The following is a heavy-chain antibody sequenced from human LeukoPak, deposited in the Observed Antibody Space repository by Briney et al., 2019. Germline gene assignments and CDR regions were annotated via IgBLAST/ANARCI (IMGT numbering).Heavy chain of an antibody. CDR1: GYTFTSYY. Sequence: ASVKVSCKASGYTFTSYYMHWVRQAPGQGLEWMGIINPSGGSTSYAQKFQGRVTMTRDTSTSTVYMELSSLRSEDTAVYYCARSIVVSPAAPYSWFDPWGHGTLVTVSS. D-gene: IGHD2-21*01. CDR2: INPSGGST. CDR3: ARSIVVSPAAPYSWFDP. V-gene: IGHV1-46*01. J-gene: IGHJ5*02.